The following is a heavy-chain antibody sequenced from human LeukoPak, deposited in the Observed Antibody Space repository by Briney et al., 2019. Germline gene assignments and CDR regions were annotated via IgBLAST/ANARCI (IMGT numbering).Heavy chain of an antibody. J-gene: IGHJ1*01. D-gene: IGHD3-10*01. CDR3: ARDPMVRREKYFQH. Sequence: PSLKVSCKASRYTFTGYYMHWVRQAPGQGLEWMGWINPNSGGTNYAQKFQGRVTMTRDTSISTAYMELSRLRSDDTAVYYCARDPMVRREKYFQHWGQGTLVTL. V-gene: IGHV1-2*02. CDR1: RYTFTGYY. CDR2: INPNSGGT.